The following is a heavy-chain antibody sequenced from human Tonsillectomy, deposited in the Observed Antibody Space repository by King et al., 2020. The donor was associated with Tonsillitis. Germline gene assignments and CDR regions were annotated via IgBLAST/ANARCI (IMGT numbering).Heavy chain of an antibody. V-gene: IGHV3-43D*03. Sequence: QLVQSGGVVVQPGGSLRLSCAASGFTFDDYAMHWVRQAPGKGLEWVSLISWDGGSTYYADSVKGRFTISRDNSKNSLYLQMNSLRAEDTALYYCAKGGKGRYCSSTSCTGAEYFQHWGQGTLVTVSS. D-gene: IGHD2-2*01. J-gene: IGHJ1*01. CDR1: GFTFDDYA. CDR3: AKGGKGRYCSSTSCTGAEYFQH. CDR2: ISWDGGST.